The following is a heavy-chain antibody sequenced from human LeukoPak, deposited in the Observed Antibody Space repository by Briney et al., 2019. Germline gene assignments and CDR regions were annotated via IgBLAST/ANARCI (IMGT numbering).Heavy chain of an antibody. D-gene: IGHD6-13*01. Sequence: GASVKVSCKASGYTFTSYGISWVRQAPGQGLEWMGWISAYNGNTNYAQKLQGRVTMTTDTSTSTAYMELRSLRSDDTAVYYCAIDLPTRTEQQLVRSYYYYCMDVWGQGTTVTVSS. V-gene: IGHV1-18*01. CDR3: AIDLPTRTEQQLVRSYYYYCMDV. J-gene: IGHJ6*02. CDR1: GYTFTSYG. CDR2: ISAYNGNT.